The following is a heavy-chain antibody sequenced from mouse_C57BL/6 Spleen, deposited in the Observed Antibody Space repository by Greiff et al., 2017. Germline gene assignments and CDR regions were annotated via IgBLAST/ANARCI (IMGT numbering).Heavy chain of an antibody. D-gene: IGHD1-1*01. CDR1: GYTFTDYA. Sequence: VQLQQSGPELVRPGVSVKISCKGSGYTFTDYAMHWVQQSPAKSLEWIGVISTYYGDASYNQKFKDKDTMTVDKSSSTAYMELARLTSEDSAVYYCATYGSSYDYWGQGTTLTVSS. CDR2: ISTYYGDA. J-gene: IGHJ2*01. V-gene: IGHV1-67*01. CDR3: ATYGSSYDY.